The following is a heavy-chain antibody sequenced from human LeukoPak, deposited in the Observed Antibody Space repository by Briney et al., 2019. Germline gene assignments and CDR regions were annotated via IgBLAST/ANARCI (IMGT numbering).Heavy chain of an antibody. CDR3: ARVGDFWSGYLDV. V-gene: IGHV4-59*01. D-gene: IGHD3-3*01. J-gene: IGHJ6*04. CDR2: IYYSGST. CDR1: GGSISSYS. Sequence: SETLSLTCTVSGGSISSYSWSWIRQPPGKGLEWIGYIYYSGSTNYNPSLTSRVTISVDTSKNQFSLKLSSVTAADTAVYYCARVGDFWSGYLDVWGKGTTVTVSS.